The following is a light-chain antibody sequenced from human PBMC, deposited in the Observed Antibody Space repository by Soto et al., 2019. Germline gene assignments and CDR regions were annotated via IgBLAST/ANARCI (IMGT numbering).Light chain of an antibody. CDR2: WAS. V-gene: IGKV4-1*01. J-gene: IGKJ4*01. CDR3: QQYYNTPLT. CDR1: QTVLSSSNSKNY. Sequence: DIVMTQSPDSLTVSLGERATINCKSSQTVLSSSNSKNYLAWYQQKPGQPPKLLIYWASTRQSGVPDRFSGSGSGTDFSLTISSLQAEDVAVSYCQQYYNTPLTFGGGTKVEIK.